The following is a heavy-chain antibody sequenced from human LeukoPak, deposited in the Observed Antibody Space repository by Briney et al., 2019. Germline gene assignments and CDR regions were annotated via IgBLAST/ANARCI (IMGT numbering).Heavy chain of an antibody. CDR2: IYYSGST. CDR1: GGSISSYY. J-gene: IGHJ4*02. Sequence: SETLSLTCTVSGGSISSYYWSWIRQPPGKGLEWIGYIYYSGSTNYNPSLKSRVTISIDTSKNQFSLKLSSVTAAGTAVYYCARGVTIFGVVIRYFDYWGQGTLVTVSS. V-gene: IGHV4-59*01. D-gene: IGHD3-3*01. CDR3: ARGVTIFGVVIRYFDY.